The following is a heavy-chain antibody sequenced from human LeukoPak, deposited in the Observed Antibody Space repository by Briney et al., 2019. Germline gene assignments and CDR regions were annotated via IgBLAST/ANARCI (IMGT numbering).Heavy chain of an antibody. CDR1: GGSISSGSYY. V-gene: IGHV4-39*07. J-gene: IGHJ4*02. D-gene: IGHD6-13*01. Sequence: SQTLSLTCTVSGGSISSGSYYWGWIRQPPGKGLEWIGSIYHSGSTYYNPSLKSRVTISVDTSKNQFSLKLSSVTAADTAVYYCARVLAAAGPWGQGTLVTVSS. CDR3: ARVLAAAGP. CDR2: IYHSGST.